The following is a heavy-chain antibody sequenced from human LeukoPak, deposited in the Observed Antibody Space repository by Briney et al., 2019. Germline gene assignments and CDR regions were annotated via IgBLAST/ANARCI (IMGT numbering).Heavy chain of an antibody. Sequence: GASVKVSCKASGYTFSNYDMYWVRQAPGQGLECMGVINPSGGSTSYTQKFQGRVTMTSDTSTNTVYMELSSLRSEDTAVYYCARDMSTGTYYFEYWGQGTLVTVSS. CDR2: INPSGGST. J-gene: IGHJ4*02. CDR3: ARDMSTGTYYFEY. CDR1: GYTFSNYD. V-gene: IGHV1-46*01. D-gene: IGHD1-1*01.